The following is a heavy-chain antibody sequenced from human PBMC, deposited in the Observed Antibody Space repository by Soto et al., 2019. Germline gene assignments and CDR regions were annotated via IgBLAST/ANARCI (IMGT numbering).Heavy chain of an antibody. J-gene: IGHJ3*02. Sequence: QVQLVESGGGVVQPGRSLRLSCAASGFTFSSYAMHWVRQAPGKGLEWVAVISYDGSNKYYADSVKGRFTISRDNSKNTLYLQMNSLRAEDTAVYYCARGGRAGSSGYSDAFDIWGQGTMVTVSS. CDR3: ARGGRAGSSGYSDAFDI. CDR1: GFTFSSYA. D-gene: IGHD3-22*01. V-gene: IGHV3-30-3*01. CDR2: ISYDGSNK.